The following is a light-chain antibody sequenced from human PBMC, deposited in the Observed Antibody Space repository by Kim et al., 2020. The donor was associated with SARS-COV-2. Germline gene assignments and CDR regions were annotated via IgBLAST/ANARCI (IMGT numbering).Light chain of an antibody. CDR3: QVWDSSSDHL. CDR1: NIGSKS. CDR2: YDS. Sequence: SYELTQPPSVSVAPGKTARITCGGNNIGSKSVHWYQQKPGQAPVLVIYYDSDRPSGIPERFSGSNSGNTATLTISRVEAGDEADYYCQVWDSSSDHLFGAGTKVTV. V-gene: IGLV3-21*04. J-gene: IGLJ1*01.